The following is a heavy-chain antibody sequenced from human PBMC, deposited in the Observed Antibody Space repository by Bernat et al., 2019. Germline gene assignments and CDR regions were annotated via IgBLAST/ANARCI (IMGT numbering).Heavy chain of an antibody. D-gene: IGHD4-17*01. CDR2: IYNDGAT. CDR1: GFSVSSSY. V-gene: IGHV3-53*01. CDR3: ARGRPSYGDYNY. Sequence: EVQLMESGGGLIQPGGSLRLSCPASGFSVSSSYMSWVRQAPGKGLEWVSVIYNDGATRYAESVKGRFTIFRDNSKNTLFLQMDSLRGEDTAIYYCARGRPSYGDYNYWGQGTLVTVSS. J-gene: IGHJ4*02.